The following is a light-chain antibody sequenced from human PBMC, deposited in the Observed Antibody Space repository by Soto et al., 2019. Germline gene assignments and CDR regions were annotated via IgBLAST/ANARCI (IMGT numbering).Light chain of an antibody. Sequence: IQMNQSPSILSAAIGDRVSITCRASQSISNWLAWYHQKPGKAPKLLIYEASRLESGVPSRFSGSGSGTGLTLTFSSLQPDDFATYYCQEYDTYSHTFGQVT. CDR3: QEYDTYSHT. V-gene: IGKV1-5*01. J-gene: IGKJ1*01. CDR1: QSISNW. CDR2: EAS.